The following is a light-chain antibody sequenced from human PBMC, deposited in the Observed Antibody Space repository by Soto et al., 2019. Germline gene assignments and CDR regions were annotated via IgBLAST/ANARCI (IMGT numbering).Light chain of an antibody. V-gene: IGLV1-40*01. J-gene: IGLJ1*01. CDR2: GNS. CDR3: QSYDSSLSGSEV. Sequence: QAVVTQPPSVSGAPGQRVTISCTGSSSNIGAGYDVHWYQQLPGTAPKLLIYGNSNRPSGVPDRFSGSKSGTSASLAITGLQAEDEADYYCQSYDSSLSGSEVFGTGIKVTVL. CDR1: SSNIGAGYD.